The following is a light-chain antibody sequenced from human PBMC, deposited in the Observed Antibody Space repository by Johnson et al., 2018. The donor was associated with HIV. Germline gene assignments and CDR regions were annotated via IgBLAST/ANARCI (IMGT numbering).Light chain of an antibody. CDR2: ESN. CDR3: GTWYSRLRVYV. V-gene: IGLV1-51*02. J-gene: IGLJ1*01. Sequence: QPVLTQPPSVSAAPGQRVTISCSGSSFNIGINFVSWYQQVPGTAPKLLICESNKRPSGIPTRFSASKSGTSATLGIPGLQPGDEADYYFGTWYSRLRVYVFGTGTKVTVL. CDR1: SFNIGINF.